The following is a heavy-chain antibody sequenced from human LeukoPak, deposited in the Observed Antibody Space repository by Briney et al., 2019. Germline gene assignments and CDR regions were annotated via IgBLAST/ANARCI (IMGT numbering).Heavy chain of an antibody. J-gene: IGHJ6*02. V-gene: IGHV3-48*03. CDR3: ARDNYIAAAGSGMDV. CDR2: ISSSGSTI. CDR1: GFTFSSYE. D-gene: IGHD6-13*01. Sequence: GGSLRLSCAASGFTFSSYEMNWVRQAPGKGLEWVSYISSSGSTIYYADSVKGRFTISRDNAKNSLYLQMNSLRAEDTAVNYCARDNYIAAAGSGMDVWGQGTTVTVSS.